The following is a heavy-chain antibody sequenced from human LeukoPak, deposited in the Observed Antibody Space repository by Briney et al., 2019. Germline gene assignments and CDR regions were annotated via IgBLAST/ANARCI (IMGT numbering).Heavy chain of an antibody. D-gene: IGHD1-26*01. J-gene: IGHJ3*02. CDR1: GFTFSSYG. V-gene: IGHV3-30*02. Sequence: GGSLRLSCAASGFTFSSYGMHWVRQAPGKGLEWVAFIRYDGSNKYYADSVKGRFTISRDNSKNRLYLQMNSLRAEDTAVYYCAKSLNSGSYLRVLGAFDIWGQGTMVTVSS. CDR3: AKSLNSGSYLRVLGAFDI. CDR2: IRYDGSNK.